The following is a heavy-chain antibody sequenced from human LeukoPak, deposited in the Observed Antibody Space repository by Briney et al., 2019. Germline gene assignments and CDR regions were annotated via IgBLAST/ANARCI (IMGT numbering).Heavy chain of an antibody. CDR3: ARVGGNLRFDY. V-gene: IGHV3-53*01. J-gene: IGHJ4*02. Sequence: GGSLRLSCAASGFTVSSNYMSWVRQAPGKGLEWVSVIYSGGSTYYADSVKGRFTISRDNAKNSLYLQMNSLRAEDTAVYYCARVGGNLRFDYWGQGTLVTVSS. D-gene: IGHD4-23*01. CDR2: IYSGGST. CDR1: GFTVSSNY.